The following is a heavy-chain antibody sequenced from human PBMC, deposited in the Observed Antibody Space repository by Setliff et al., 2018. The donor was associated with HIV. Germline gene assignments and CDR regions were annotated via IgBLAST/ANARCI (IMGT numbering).Heavy chain of an antibody. D-gene: IGHD5-12*01. CDR1: GYSISSGYY. V-gene: IGHV4-38-2*02. CDR2: TSHSGST. J-gene: IGHJ5*02. CDR3: VTTDYSGYDSVWFDP. Sequence: SETLSLTCSVSGYSISSGYYWGWIRQPPGKGLEWIASTSHSGSTGYNPSLRSRVTISLDTSKNQVSLNMRSVTATDTGVYYCVTTDYSGYDSVWFDPWGQGTLVTVSS.